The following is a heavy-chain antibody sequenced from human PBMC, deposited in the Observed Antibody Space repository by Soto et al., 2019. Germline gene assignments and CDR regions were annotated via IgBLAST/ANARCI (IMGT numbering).Heavy chain of an antibody. D-gene: IGHD6-13*01. CDR3: ARESSSSCHDY. Sequence: QVQLVQSGAEVKKPGASVKVSCKASGYTFTSHGISWVRQAPGQGLEWMGWISAYNGNTNYAQKLQGRVTTTTDTSTSTADMELRSLRSDDTAGYYCARESSSSCHDYWGQGTLVTVSS. J-gene: IGHJ4*02. V-gene: IGHV1-18*01. CDR1: GYTFTSHG. CDR2: ISAYNGNT.